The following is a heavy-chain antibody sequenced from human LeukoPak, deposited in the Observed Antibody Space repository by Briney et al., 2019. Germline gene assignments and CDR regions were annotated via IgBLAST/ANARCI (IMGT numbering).Heavy chain of an antibody. CDR1: GGSISSSSYY. CDR3: AGGATLYYFDY. J-gene: IGHJ4*02. V-gene: IGHV4-39*01. Sequence: SETLSLTCTVSGGSISSSSYYWGWIRQPPGKGLEWIGGIYYSGSTYYNPSLKSRVTISVDASKNQFSLKLSSVTAADTAVYYCAGGATLYYFDYWGQGTLVTVSS. D-gene: IGHD1-26*01. CDR2: IYYSGST.